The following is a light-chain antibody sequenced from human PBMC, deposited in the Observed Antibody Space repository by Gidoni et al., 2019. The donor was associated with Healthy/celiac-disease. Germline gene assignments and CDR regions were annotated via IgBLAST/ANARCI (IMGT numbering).Light chain of an antibody. CDR1: SSNIGSNT. J-gene: IGLJ3*02. CDR2: SNN. CDR3: AAWDDSLNGTV. Sequence: QSVLTQPSSASGTPGQRVTISCSGSSSNIGSNTVNWYQPLPGTAPKLLIYSNNQRPSGVPDRFSGSKSGTSASLAISGLQSKDEADYYCAAWDDSLNGTVFGGGTKLTVL. V-gene: IGLV1-44*01.